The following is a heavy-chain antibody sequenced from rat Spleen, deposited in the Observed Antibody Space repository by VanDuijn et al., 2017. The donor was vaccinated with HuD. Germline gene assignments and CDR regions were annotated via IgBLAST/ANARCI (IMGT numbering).Heavy chain of an antibody. V-gene: IGHV2-1*01. CDR2: IWGGGST. CDR3: TRDPGSSSYYWYFDF. J-gene: IGHJ1*01. Sequence: QVRLKESGPGLVQPSQTLSLTCTVSGFSLISNSVHWVRQPPGKGLEWMGGIWGGGSTDFDSALKSRLTISRDTSKSQVFLKMNSLQTEDTAIYFCTRDPGSSSYYWYFDFWGPGTMVTVSS. D-gene: IGHD5-1*01. CDR1: GFSLISNS.